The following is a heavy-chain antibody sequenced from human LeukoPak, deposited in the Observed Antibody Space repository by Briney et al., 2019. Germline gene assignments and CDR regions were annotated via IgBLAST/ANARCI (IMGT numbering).Heavy chain of an antibody. Sequence: PSETLSLTCAVYGGSFSGYYWSWIRQPPGKGLEWIGEINHSGSTNYNPPLKSRVTISVDTSKNQFSLKLSSVTAADTAVYYCARGRVAVASTNLEYYFDYWGQGTLVTVSS. CDR1: GGSFSGYY. CDR2: INHSGST. CDR3: ARGRVAVASTNLEYYFDY. V-gene: IGHV4-34*01. D-gene: IGHD6-19*01. J-gene: IGHJ4*02.